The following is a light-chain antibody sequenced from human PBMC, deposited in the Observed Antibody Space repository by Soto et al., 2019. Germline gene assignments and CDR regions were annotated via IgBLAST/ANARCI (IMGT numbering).Light chain of an antibody. Sequence: EIVLTQSPATLSLSPGERATLXXRASQSVSSFLVWYQQKPGQAPRVXIYDAVNRVTGIPARFSGSGSGTDFTLTISSLEPEDFAVYYCQQRSNWPITFGQGTRLEIK. V-gene: IGKV3-11*01. CDR3: QQRSNWPIT. CDR1: QSVSSF. CDR2: DAV. J-gene: IGKJ5*01.